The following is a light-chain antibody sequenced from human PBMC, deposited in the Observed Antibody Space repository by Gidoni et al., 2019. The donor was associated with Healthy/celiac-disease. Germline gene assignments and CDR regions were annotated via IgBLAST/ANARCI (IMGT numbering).Light chain of an antibody. J-gene: IGKJ3*01. V-gene: IGKV1-33*01. CDR3: QQYDNLSFT. CDR1: QDISNY. Sequence: QMTQSPSSLSASVGDRVTITCQASQDISNYLNWYQQKPGKAPKLLIYDASNLETGVPSRFSGSGSGTDFTFTISSLQPEGIATYYCQQYDNLSFTFGPGTKVDIK. CDR2: DAS.